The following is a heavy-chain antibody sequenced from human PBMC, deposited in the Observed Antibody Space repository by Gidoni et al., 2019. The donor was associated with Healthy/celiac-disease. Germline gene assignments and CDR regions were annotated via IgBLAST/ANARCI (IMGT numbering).Heavy chain of an antibody. CDR1: GGSISSYY. Sequence: QVQLQESGPGLVKPSETLSLTCTVPGGSISSYYWSWIRQPPGKGLEWIGYIYYSGSTNYNPSLKSRVTISVDTSKNQFSLKLSSVTAADTAVYYCARSPYCGGDCYSYYFDYWGQGTLVTVSS. V-gene: IGHV4-59*01. CDR2: IYYSGST. CDR3: ARSPYCGGDCYSYYFDY. D-gene: IGHD2-21*02. J-gene: IGHJ4*02.